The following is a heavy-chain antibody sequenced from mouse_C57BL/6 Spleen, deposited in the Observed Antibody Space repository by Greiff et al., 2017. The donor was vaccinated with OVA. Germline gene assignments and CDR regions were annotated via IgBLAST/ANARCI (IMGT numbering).Heavy chain of an antibody. D-gene: IGHD4-1*01. V-gene: IGHV14-4*01. Sequence: VQLQQSGAELVRPGASVKLSCTASGFNIKDDYMPWVQQRPEQGLEWIGWIGPEDGYTEYASNFQGRATITADTSSNTPYLQLRRLTYEDTAVYYCTRLGREDLYCEVWGTGTTVTVSS. CDR2: IGPEDGYT. CDR3: TRLGREDLYCEV. J-gene: IGHJ1*03. CDR1: GFNIKDDY.